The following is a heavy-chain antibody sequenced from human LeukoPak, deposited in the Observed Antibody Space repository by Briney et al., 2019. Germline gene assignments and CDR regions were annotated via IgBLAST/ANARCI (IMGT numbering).Heavy chain of an antibody. J-gene: IGHJ4*02. CDR1: GFTFSSYG. CDR3: AKENVDIAATRAYYFDY. D-gene: IGHD5-12*01. Sequence: PGGSLRLSCAATGFTFSSYGMHWVRQAPGKGLEWVAFIRYDGSNKFYADSVKGRFTISRDNSKNTLFLQMNSLRAEDTAVYYCAKENVDIAATRAYYFDYWGQGTLVTVSS. V-gene: IGHV3-30*02. CDR2: IRYDGSNK.